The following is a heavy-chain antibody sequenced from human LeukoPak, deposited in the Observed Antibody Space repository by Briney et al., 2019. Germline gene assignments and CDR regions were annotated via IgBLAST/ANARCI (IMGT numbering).Heavy chain of an antibody. Sequence: SETLSLTCTVSGGSISSSSYYWGWIRQPPGTGLEWIGSIYYSGSTYYNPSLKSRVTISVDTSKNQFSLKLSSVTAADTAVYYCARAFSVSAWFDPWGQGTLVTVSS. D-gene: IGHD3-10*01. CDR2: IYYSGST. V-gene: IGHV4-39*01. J-gene: IGHJ5*02. CDR1: GGSISSSSYY. CDR3: ARAFSVSAWFDP.